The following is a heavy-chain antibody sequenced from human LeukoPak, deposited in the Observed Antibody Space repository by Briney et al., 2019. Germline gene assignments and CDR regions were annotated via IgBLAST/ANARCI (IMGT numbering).Heavy chain of an antibody. J-gene: IGHJ4*02. Sequence: SETLSLTCTVSGGSISSYYWSWIRQPPGKGLEWLGEINHSGSTNYNPSLKSRVTISVDTSKNQFSLKLSSVTAADTAVYYCARRNLRYFDWLSDYFDYWGQGTLVTVSS. D-gene: IGHD3-9*01. CDR2: INHSGST. CDR1: GGSISSYY. CDR3: ARRNLRYFDWLSDYFDY. V-gene: IGHV4-34*01.